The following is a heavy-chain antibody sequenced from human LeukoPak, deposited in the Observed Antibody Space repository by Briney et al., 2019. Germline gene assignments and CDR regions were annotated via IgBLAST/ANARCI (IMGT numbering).Heavy chain of an antibody. CDR2: INHSGSP. CDR3: AGGYCSGGSCYSGRVYMGY. D-gene: IGHD2-15*01. CDR1: GGSFSGYY. V-gene: IGHV4-34*01. Sequence: PSETLSLTCGVYGGSFSGYYWRWIRQPPGKRLEWIGDINHSGSPNYNPSLKSQVTISVDTSKNQFSLKLSSVTAADTAVYYCAGGYCSGGSCYSGRVYMGYWGQGTLVTVSS. J-gene: IGHJ4*02.